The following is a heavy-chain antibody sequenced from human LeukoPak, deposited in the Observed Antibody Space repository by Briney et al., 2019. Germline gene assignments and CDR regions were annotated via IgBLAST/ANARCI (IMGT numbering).Heavy chain of an antibody. D-gene: IGHD5-18*01. CDR2: ISYDGSNK. CDR3: ARPTAMVPAYLDY. Sequence: GRSLRLSCAASGFTFSSYAMHWVRQAPGKGLEWVAVISYDGSNKYYADSVKGRFTISRDNSKNTLYLQMNSLRAEDTAVYYCARPTAMVPAYLDYWGQGTLVTVSS. V-gene: IGHV3-30-3*01. J-gene: IGHJ4*02. CDR1: GFTFSSYA.